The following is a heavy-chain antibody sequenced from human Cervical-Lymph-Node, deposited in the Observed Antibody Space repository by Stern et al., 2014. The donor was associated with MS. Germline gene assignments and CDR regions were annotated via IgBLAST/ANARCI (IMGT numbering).Heavy chain of an antibody. D-gene: IGHD3-3*01. J-gene: IGHJ4*02. V-gene: IGHV3-30*01. CDR1: GFPFSSYA. CDR2: ISYDGSNK. Sequence: MQLVESGGGVVQPGRSLRLSCAASGFPFSSYAMHWVRQAPGKGLEWGAVISYDGSNKYYADSVKGRFTISRDNSKNTLYLQMNSLRAEDTAVYYCAVPSAWQSIWYYFDYWGQGTLVTVSS. CDR3: AVPSAWQSIWYYFDY.